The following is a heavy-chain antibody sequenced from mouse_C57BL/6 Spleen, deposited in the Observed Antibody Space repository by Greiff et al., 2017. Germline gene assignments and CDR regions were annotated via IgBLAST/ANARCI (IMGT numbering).Heavy chain of an antibody. D-gene: IGHD4-1*01. J-gene: IGHJ3*01. CDR3: ARERINWDGFAY. CDR2: IHPNSGST. CDR1: GYTFTSYW. Sequence: VQLQQPGAELVKPGASVKLSCKASGYTFTSYWMHWVKQRPGQGLEWIGMIHPNSGSTNYNEKFKSKATLTVDKSSSTAYMQLSSLTSEDSAVYYCARERINWDGFAYWGQGTLVTVSA. V-gene: IGHV1-64*01.